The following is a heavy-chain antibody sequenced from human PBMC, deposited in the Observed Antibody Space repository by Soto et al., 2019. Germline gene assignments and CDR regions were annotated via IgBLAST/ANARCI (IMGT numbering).Heavy chain of an antibody. Sequence: ASVKVSCKASGGTFSSYAISWVRQAPGQGLEWMGGIIPIFGTANYAQKFQGRVTITADKSTSTAYMELSSLRSEDTAVYYCARLIYDSSGYYLDYWGQGTLVTVSS. D-gene: IGHD3-22*01. J-gene: IGHJ4*02. CDR2: IIPIFGTA. CDR1: GGTFSSYA. V-gene: IGHV1-69*06. CDR3: ARLIYDSSGYYLDY.